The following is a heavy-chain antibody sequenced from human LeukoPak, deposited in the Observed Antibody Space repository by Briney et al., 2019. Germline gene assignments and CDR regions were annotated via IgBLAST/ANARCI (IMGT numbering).Heavy chain of an antibody. V-gene: IGHV4-4*07. CDR2: IYTSGST. D-gene: IGHD3-10*01. CDR1: GGSISSYY. Sequence: PSETLSLTCTVSGGSISSYYWSWIRQPAGKGLEWIGRIYTSGSTNYNPSLKSRVTMSVDTSKNQFSLKLSSVTAADTAVYYCARSAYGSGSYNFDYWGQGTLVTVSP. CDR3: ARSAYGSGSYNFDY. J-gene: IGHJ4*02.